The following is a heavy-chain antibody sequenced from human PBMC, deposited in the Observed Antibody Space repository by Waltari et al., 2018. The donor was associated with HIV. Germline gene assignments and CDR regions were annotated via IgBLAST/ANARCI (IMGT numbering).Heavy chain of an antibody. Sequence: QVQLVQSGAEVKKPGASVKVSCKASGYTFTGYYMHWVRQAPGQGLEWMGRINPNSGGTNYAQKFQGRVTMTRDTSISTAYMELSRLRSDDTAVYYCARGDDYGDFYNWFDPWGQGTLVTVSS. CDR2: INPNSGGT. CDR3: ARGDDYGDFYNWFDP. V-gene: IGHV1-2*06. D-gene: IGHD4-17*01. J-gene: IGHJ5*02. CDR1: GYTFTGYY.